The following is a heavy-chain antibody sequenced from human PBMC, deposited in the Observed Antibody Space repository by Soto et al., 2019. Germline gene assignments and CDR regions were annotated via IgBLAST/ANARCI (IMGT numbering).Heavy chain of an antibody. CDR1: GFTFSTYS. CDR2: ISSSSSTI. D-gene: IGHD2-15*01. J-gene: IGHJ6*02. Sequence: GGSLRLSCAASGFTFSTYSMNWVRQAPGKGLEWVSYISSSSSTIYYADSVKGRFTISRANAKNSLYLQMNSLRDEDTAVYYCASFCSGGSCYRPYHYCGMDVWGQGTTVTVSS. CDR3: ASFCSGGSCYRPYHYCGMDV. V-gene: IGHV3-48*02.